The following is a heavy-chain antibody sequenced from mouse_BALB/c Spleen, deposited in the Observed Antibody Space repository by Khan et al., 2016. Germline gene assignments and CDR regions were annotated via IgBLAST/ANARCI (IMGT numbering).Heavy chain of an antibody. CDR1: GFNIKDYY. CDR3: TACDYNAMDY. V-gene: IGHV14-4*02. Sequence: VQLQQSGAELVRSGASVKLSCTASGFNIKDYYMHWVKQRPEQGLEWIGWIDPENGDTEYAPKFQGKATMTADTSSNTAYLQLSSLTSEDTAVYYCTACDYNAMDYWGQRTSVTVSS. CDR2: IDPENGDT. J-gene: IGHJ4*01.